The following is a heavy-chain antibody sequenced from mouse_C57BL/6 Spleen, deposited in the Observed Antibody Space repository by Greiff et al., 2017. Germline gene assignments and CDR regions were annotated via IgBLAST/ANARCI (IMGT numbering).Heavy chain of an antibody. V-gene: IGHV1-18*01. CDR3: AREGEIYYGYYFCV. D-gene: IGHD2-2*01. J-gene: IGHJ1*03. Sequence: EVQLQQSGPELVKPGASVKIPCKASGYTFTDYNMDWVKQSHGKSLEWIGDINPNNGGTIYNPKFKGKATLTVDKSSSTAYMELRSLTSEDTAVYDGAREGEIYYGYYFCVWGTRTTVTFSS. CDR1: GYTFTDYN. CDR2: INPNNGGT.